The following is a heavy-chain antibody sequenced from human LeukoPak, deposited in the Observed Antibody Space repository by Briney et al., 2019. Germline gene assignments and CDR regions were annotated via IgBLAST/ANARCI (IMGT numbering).Heavy chain of an antibody. CDR1: GFAFSSYA. Sequence: GGSLRLSCAASGFAFSSYAMTWVRQAPGKGLEWVSAISGSGGSTFYADSVKGRFTISRDNSKNTLYLQMNSLRAEDTAVYYCARGGFDAFDIWGQGTMVTVSS. CDR2: ISGSGGST. D-gene: IGHD3-16*01. V-gene: IGHV3-23*01. CDR3: ARGGFDAFDI. J-gene: IGHJ3*02.